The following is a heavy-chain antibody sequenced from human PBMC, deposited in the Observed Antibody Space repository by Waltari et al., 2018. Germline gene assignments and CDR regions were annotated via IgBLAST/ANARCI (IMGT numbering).Heavy chain of an antibody. Sequence: EVQLVESGGGLVKPGGSLRLSCSASGFPFSKARMNWRRQAPGKGLEWVGRIKSTVDGGTTDYAAPVQGRFTISRDDSKNTLYLQMSSLRTEDTAVYYCLFVDTALIIPDVFDLWGQGTLVTVSS. V-gene: IGHV3-15*01. CDR2: IKSTVDGGTT. CDR3: LFVDTALIIPDVFDL. J-gene: IGHJ3*01. D-gene: IGHD5-18*01. CDR1: GFPFSKAR.